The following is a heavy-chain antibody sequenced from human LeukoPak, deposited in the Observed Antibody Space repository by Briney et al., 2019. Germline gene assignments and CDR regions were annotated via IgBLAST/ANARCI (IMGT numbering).Heavy chain of an antibody. CDR1: GFAFDDFA. CDR2: IRRRAYGGAA. V-gene: IGHV3-49*04. Sequence: PGGSLRPSCTTSGFAFDDFAMSWVRQPAGKGLEWVGFIRRRAYGGAAEYAASVEGRFITSRDDSKGIAYLQMNSLKTEDTAAYYCSRNGLVDFDYWGQGSRV. J-gene: IGHJ4*02. CDR3: SRNGLVDFDY.